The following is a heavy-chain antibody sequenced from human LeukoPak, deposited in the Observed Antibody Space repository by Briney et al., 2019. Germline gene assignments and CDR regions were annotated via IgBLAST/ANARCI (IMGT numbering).Heavy chain of an antibody. J-gene: IGHJ4*02. Sequence: PGGSLRLSCAASGFTFSSYSMNWVRQVPGKVMEWVSSISSNSTYIYYADSVKGRFTISRDNAKNSLYLQMNSLRAEDTAVYYCARGVQDIVAILFDYWGQGTLVTVSS. CDR3: ARGVQDIVAILFDY. D-gene: IGHD5-12*01. CDR2: ISSNSTYI. CDR1: GFTFSSYS. V-gene: IGHV3-21*01.